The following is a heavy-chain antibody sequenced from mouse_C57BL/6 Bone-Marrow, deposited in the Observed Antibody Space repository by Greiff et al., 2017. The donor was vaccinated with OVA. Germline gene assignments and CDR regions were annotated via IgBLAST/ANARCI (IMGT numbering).Heavy chain of an antibody. J-gene: IGHJ2*01. D-gene: IGHD2-4*01. CDR2: IDPSDSYT. CDR1: GYTFTSYW. Sequence: QVQLQQPGAELVMPGASVKLSCKASGYTFTSYWMHWVKQRPGPGLEWIGEIDPSDSYTNYNQKFKGKSTLTVDKSSSTAYMQLSSLTSEDSAVYYCARYDYDRRDYFDYWGQGTTLTVSS. V-gene: IGHV1-69*01. CDR3: ARYDYDRRDYFDY.